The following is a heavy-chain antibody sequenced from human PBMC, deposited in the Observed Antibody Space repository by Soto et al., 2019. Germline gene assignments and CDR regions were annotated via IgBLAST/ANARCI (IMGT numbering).Heavy chain of an antibody. CDR2: ISWNSGTM. CDR1: GFSFDEYA. Sequence: EVQLVESGGGLVQPGRSLRLSCAASGFSFDEYAMHWVRQAPGKGLEWVSGISWNSGTMGYGDSVKGRFTISRDNAKNSLYLQMNSLSAEDTVVYYCAKGFCSSTRCLTYSYMDVWGKGTTVTVSS. D-gene: IGHD2-2*01. CDR3: AKGFCSSTRCLTYSYMDV. V-gene: IGHV3-9*01. J-gene: IGHJ6*03.